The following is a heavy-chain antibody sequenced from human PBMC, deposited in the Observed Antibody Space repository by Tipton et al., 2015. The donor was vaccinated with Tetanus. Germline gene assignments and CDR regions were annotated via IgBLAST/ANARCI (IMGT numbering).Heavy chain of an antibody. CDR3: VKSKRGYSYGSFDD. CDR2: ISGSGAGT. D-gene: IGHD5-18*01. Sequence: SLRLSCAASGFTLSRYTLNWVRQAPGKGLEWVSTISGSGAGTYYAASVKGRVTISRDNTKNSLFLQMNTLSADDTAVYYCVKSKRGYSYGSFDDWGQGTLVTVAS. CDR1: GFTLSRYT. V-gene: IGHV3-23*01. J-gene: IGHJ4*02.